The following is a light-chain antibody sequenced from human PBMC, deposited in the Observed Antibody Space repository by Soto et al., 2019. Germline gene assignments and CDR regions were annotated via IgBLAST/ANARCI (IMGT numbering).Light chain of an antibody. CDR3: LTYNSGLWT. Sequence: DIQMTQSPSSLSASVGDRVTFTCRASRDITNHLAWYQQKPGKVPKLPIYAASTLQSGVPSRFSGSGSGTDFTLTISSLQPEDVATYFCLTYNSGLWTFGQGTKVEIK. J-gene: IGKJ1*01. V-gene: IGKV1-27*01. CDR2: AAS. CDR1: RDITNH.